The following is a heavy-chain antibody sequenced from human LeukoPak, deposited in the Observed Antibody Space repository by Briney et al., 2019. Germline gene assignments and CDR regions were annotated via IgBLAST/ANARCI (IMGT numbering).Heavy chain of an antibody. CDR3: ARQYYYYSHMDV. J-gene: IGHJ6*02. V-gene: IGHV4-59*01. Sequence: SETLSLTCTVSGGSINTYYWSWIRQPPGKGLEWIGYIYYSGSTNYNPSLKSRVTISVDTSKNQFSLKLSSVTAADTAVYYCARQYYYYSHMDVWGQGTTVTVSS. CDR2: IYYSGST. CDR1: GGSINTYY.